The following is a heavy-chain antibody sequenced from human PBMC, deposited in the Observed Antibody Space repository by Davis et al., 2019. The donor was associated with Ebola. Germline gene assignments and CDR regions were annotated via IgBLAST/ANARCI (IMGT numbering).Heavy chain of an antibody. Sequence: MPGGSLRLSCAASGFTFSSYWMSWIRQPPGKGLEWIGYIYYSGSTNYNPSLKSRVTISVDTSKNQFSLKLNSVTAADTAVYYCARDGETVADYLDYWGQGTLVTVSS. CDR2: IYYSGST. V-gene: IGHV4-59*01. D-gene: IGHD6-19*01. CDR1: GFTFSSYW. CDR3: ARDGETVADYLDY. J-gene: IGHJ4*02.